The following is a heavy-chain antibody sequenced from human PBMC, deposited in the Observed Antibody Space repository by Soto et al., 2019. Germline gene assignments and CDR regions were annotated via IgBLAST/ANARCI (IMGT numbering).Heavy chain of an antibody. CDR3: VRDLDGSGSYYTDY. CDR2: ISVHNGNI. V-gene: IGHV1-18*01. D-gene: IGHD3-10*01. J-gene: IGHJ4*02. Sequence: ASVKVSCKASGYNFINYGITWVRQAPGQGLEWMGWISVHNGNIKYAQKLQGRVTMTTDTSTSTAYMELRSLRSDDTAVYYCVRDLDGSGSYYTDYWGRGTGVTVPQ. CDR1: GYNFINYG.